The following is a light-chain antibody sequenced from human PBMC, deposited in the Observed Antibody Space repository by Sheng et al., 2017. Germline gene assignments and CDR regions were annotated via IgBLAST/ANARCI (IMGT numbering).Light chain of an antibody. CDR3: QNYGSSWT. J-gene: IGKJ1*01. Sequence: EIVLTQSPGTLSLSPGERATLSCRASQNFGDYYLAWYQQKPGQAPRLLIYGASSRATGIPDRFSGSGSGTDFTLTISRLEPEDFAVYYCQNYGSSWTFGPRDRRWKSN. V-gene: IGKV3-20*01. CDR2: GAS. CDR1: QNFGDYY.